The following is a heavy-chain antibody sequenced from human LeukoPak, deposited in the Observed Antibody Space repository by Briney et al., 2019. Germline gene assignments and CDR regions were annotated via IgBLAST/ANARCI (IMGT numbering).Heavy chain of an antibody. D-gene: IGHD3-22*01. CDR1: GRPIYSYY. Sequence: PSETLSLTCTVSGRPIYSYYWSWLRQTAGKGLEWIGRLYPGVSTNYNPSLKSRVTMSVDTSKNQFALKLSAVTAADTAVYYCARLKFYDSTGYSPGHYMDVWGKGTTVTVSS. CDR3: ARLKFYDSTGYSPGHYMDV. V-gene: IGHV4-4*07. CDR2: LYPGVST. J-gene: IGHJ6*03.